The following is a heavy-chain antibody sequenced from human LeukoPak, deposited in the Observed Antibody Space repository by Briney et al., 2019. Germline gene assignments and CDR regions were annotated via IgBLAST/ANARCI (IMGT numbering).Heavy chain of an antibody. V-gene: IGHV4-31*03. CDR1: GGSISSGGYY. CDR3: ARVQDSPRPAKNPAENYWYFDL. CDR2: IYYSGST. Sequence: SETLSLTCTVSGGSISSGGYYWSWIRQHPGKVLEWIGYIYYSGSTYYNPSLKSRVTISVDTSKTHFSLKLSSVTAADTAVYYCARVQDSPRPAKNPAENYWYFDLWGRGTLVTVSS. D-gene: IGHD2-15*01. J-gene: IGHJ2*01.